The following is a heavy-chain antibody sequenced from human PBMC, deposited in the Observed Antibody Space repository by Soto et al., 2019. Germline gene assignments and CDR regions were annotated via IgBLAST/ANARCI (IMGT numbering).Heavy chain of an antibody. Sequence: ASVKVSCKASGGTFSSYAISWVRQAPGQGLEWMGGIIPIFGTANYAQKFQGRVTITADESTSTAYMELRSLRSEDTAVYYCARGYHGSGSYYNYYYYYMDVWGKGTTVTVSS. V-gene: IGHV1-69*13. D-gene: IGHD3-10*01. J-gene: IGHJ6*03. CDR2: IIPIFGTA. CDR1: GGTFSSYA. CDR3: ARGYHGSGSYYNYYYYYMDV.